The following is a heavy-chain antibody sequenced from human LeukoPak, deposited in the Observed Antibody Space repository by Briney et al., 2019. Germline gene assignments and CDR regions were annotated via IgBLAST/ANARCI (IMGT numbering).Heavy chain of an antibody. CDR3: ARSGSPGDY. D-gene: IGHD1-26*01. CDR2: INHSGST. J-gene: IGHJ4*02. V-gene: IGHV4-34*01. CDR1: GGSLSGYY. Sequence: SETLSLTCAVYGGSLSGYYWSWIRQPPGKGLEWIGEINHSGSTNYNPSLKSRVTISVDTSKNQFSLKLSSVTAADTAVYYCARSGSPGDYWGQGTLVTVSS.